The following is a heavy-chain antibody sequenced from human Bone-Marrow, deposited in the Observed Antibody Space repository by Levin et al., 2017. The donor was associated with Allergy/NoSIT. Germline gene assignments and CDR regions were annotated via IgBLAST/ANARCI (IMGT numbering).Heavy chain of an antibody. V-gene: IGHV3-23*01. CDR2: ITGSGGST. CDR1: GFTFSSYA. CDR3: AKRGMASGYYRIIPFDY. Sequence: GESLKISGAASGFTFSSYAMSWVRQAPGKGLEWVSGITGSGGSTYYADSVQGRFTISRDNSKNTLYLQMNSLRAEDTAIYYCAKRGMASGYYRIIPFDYWGQGTLVSVSS. J-gene: IGHJ4*02. D-gene: IGHD3-22*01.